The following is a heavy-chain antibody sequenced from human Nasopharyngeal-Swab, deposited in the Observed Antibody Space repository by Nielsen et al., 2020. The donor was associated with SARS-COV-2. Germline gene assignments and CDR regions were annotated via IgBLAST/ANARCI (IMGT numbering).Heavy chain of an antibody. Sequence: SETLSLTCTVSGGSISSSSYYWGWIRQPPGKGLEWIGSIYYSGSTYYNPPLKSRVTISVDTSKNQFSLKLSSVTAADTAVYYCARGDWFDPWGQGTLVTVSS. CDR1: GGSISSSSYY. CDR2: IYYSGST. CDR3: ARGDWFDP. V-gene: IGHV4-39*01. J-gene: IGHJ5*02.